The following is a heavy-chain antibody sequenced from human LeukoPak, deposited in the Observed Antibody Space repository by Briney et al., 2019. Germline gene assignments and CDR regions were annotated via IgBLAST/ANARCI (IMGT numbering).Heavy chain of an antibody. CDR2: IYYSGST. J-gene: IGHJ4*02. CDR3: ARVYYDFWSGYPHYFDY. Sequence: PSETLSLTCTVSGGSISSSSYYWGWIRQPPGKGLEWIGSIYYSGSTYYNPSLKSRVTISVDTSKNQFSLKLSSVTAADTAVYYCARVYYDFWSGYPHYFDYWGQGTLVTVSS. V-gene: IGHV4-39*01. CDR1: GGSISSSSYY. D-gene: IGHD3-3*01.